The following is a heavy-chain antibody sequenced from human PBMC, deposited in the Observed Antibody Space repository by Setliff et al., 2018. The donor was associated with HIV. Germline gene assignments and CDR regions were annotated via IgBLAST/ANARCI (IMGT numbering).Heavy chain of an antibody. CDR2: IYAAGAT. J-gene: IGHJ4*02. V-gene: IGHV3-66*04. CDR1: GFSVGDNY. Sequence: GGSLRLSCEISGFSVGDNYMTWVRQTPKMGLEWVSLIYAAGATYYADSVEGRFTISRDTSTNTLYLQMNSLRAEDTAVYYCARRAYCSSTTCFDNWGQGTLVTVSS. D-gene: IGHD2-2*01. CDR3: ARRAYCSSTTCFDN.